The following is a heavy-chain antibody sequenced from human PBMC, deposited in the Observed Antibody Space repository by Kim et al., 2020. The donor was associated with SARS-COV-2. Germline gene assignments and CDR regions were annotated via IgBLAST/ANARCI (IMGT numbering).Heavy chain of an antibody. D-gene: IGHD3-3*01. V-gene: IGHV1-2*02. CDR2: INPNSGGT. CDR3: ARDLSGITIFGVVTLFDY. Sequence: ASVKVSCKASGYTFTGYYMHWVRQAPGQGLEWMGWINPNSGGTNYAQKFQGRVTMTRDTSISTAYMELSRLRSDDTAVYYCARDLSGITIFGVVTLFDYWGQGTLVTVSS. J-gene: IGHJ4*02. CDR1: GYTFTGYY.